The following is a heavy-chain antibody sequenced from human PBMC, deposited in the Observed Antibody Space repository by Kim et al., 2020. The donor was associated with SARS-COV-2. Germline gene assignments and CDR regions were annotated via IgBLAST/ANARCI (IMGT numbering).Heavy chain of an antibody. CDR2: IDSSSTTI. V-gene: IGHV3-11*01. CDR3: ARVGTYGSREVDY. CDR1: GFTFSDHY. J-gene: IGHJ4*02. D-gene: IGHD3-10*01. Sequence: GGSLRLSCAASGFTFSDHYMSWIRQAPGKGLEWISYIDSSSTTIYYADSVKGRFTISRDNAKNSLYLQMNSLRAEDTAVYYCARVGTYGSREVDYWGQGILVTVSS.